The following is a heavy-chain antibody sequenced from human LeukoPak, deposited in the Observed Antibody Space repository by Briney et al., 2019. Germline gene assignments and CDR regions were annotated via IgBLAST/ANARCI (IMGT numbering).Heavy chain of an antibody. V-gene: IGHV2-5*02. J-gene: IGHJ4*02. Sequence: SGPTLVNPTQTLTLTCTFSGFSVHTGGVGVGRIRQPPGKALEWLALIYRDDGQRYSPSLRSRLTITKDTSKNQVVLTMTNMDSVDTATYYCAHSRYDSWSGYYKGFDYWGQGTLVTVSS. CDR2: IYRDDGQ. CDR3: AHSRYDSWSGYYKGFDY. CDR1: GFSVHTGGVG. D-gene: IGHD3-3*01.